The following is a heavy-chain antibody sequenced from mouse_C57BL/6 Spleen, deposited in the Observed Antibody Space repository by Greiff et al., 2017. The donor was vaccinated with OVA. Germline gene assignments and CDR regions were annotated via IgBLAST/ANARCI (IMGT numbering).Heavy chain of an antibody. J-gene: IGHJ3*01. Sequence: EVQVVESGGGLVQPKGSLKLSCAASGFTFNTYAMHWVRQAPGKGLEWVARIRSKSSNYATYYADSVKDRFTISRDDSQSMLYLQMNNLKTEDTAMYYCVRVPLDSSGPAWFAYWGQGTLVTVSA. CDR2: IRSKSSNYAT. D-gene: IGHD3-2*02. CDR3: VRVPLDSSGPAWFAY. V-gene: IGHV10-3*01. CDR1: GFTFNTYA.